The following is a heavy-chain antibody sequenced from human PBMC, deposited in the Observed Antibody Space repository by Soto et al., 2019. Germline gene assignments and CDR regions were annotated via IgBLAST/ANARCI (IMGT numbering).Heavy chain of an antibody. D-gene: IGHD6-13*01. Sequence: EVQLVESGGGLVQPGGSLRLSCVDSGFTFSSYWMSWVRQAPVKGLEWVGNIKQDGSEENYVDSVKDRFIISRDNAKNSMYLQMNSLRAEDTAVYYCARIAASGRGWDVWGQGTTVVVSS. CDR3: ARIAASGRGWDV. V-gene: IGHV3-7*01. CDR1: GFTFSSYW. CDR2: IKQDGSEE. J-gene: IGHJ6*02.